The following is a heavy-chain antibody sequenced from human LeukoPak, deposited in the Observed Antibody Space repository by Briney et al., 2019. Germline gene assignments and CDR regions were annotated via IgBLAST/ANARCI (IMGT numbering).Heavy chain of an antibody. V-gene: IGHV3-74*01. Sequence: PGGSLRLSCAASGFTFSSYWMHWVRQAPGKGQVWVSRINTDGSSTRYADSVKGRFTISRDNAKNTLYLQMNSLRAEDTAVYYCARDGEGGYPIDYWGQGTLVTVSS. CDR1: GFTFSSYW. D-gene: IGHD3-10*01. J-gene: IGHJ4*02. CDR2: INTDGSST. CDR3: ARDGEGGYPIDY.